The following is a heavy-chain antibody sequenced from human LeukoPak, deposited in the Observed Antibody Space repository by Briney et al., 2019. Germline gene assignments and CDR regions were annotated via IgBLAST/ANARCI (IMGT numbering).Heavy chain of an antibody. D-gene: IGHD1-14*01. V-gene: IGHV3-7*01. CDR1: GFTFTKYW. J-gene: IGHJ4*02. Sequence: GGSLRLSCAASGFTFTKYWMTWVRQAPGKGLEWVVNIKQDGSDKNYMDSVKGRFTISRDNTKNSVYLQMSSLRAEDTAVYYCAREVWGPEYWGQGTLVTVSS. CDR3: AREVWGPEY. CDR2: IKQDGSDK.